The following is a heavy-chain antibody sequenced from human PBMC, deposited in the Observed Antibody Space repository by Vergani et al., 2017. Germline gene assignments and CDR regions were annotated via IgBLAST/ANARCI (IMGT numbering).Heavy chain of an antibody. CDR1: GGSISSGGYY. Sequence: QVQLQESGPGLVKPSQTLSLTCTVSGGSISSGGYYWSWIRQHPGKGLEWIGYIYYSGSTYYNPSLKSLVTISVDTSKNQFSLKLSSVTAADTAVYYCARGRTMAAAGTGNYYYYYYMDVWGKGTTVTVSS. J-gene: IGHJ6*03. CDR3: ARGRTMAAAGTGNYYYYYYMDV. CDR2: IYYSGST. V-gene: IGHV4-31*01. D-gene: IGHD6-13*01.